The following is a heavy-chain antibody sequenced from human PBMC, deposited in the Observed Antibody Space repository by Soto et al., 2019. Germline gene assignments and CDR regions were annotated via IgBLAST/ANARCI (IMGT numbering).Heavy chain of an antibody. Sequence: GGSLRLSCAASGFTFSSYAMSWVRQAPGKGLEWVSAISGSGGSTYYADSVKGRFTISRDNSKNTLYLQMNSLRAEDTAVYYCAKVDYDFWSGSSFDYWGQGTLVTVSS. V-gene: IGHV3-23*01. D-gene: IGHD3-3*01. CDR2: ISGSGGST. CDR3: AKVDYDFWSGSSFDY. CDR1: GFTFSSYA. J-gene: IGHJ4*02.